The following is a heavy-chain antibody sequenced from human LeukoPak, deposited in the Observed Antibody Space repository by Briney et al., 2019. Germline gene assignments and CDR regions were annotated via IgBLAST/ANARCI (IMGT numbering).Heavy chain of an antibody. CDR3: ARGGLQYSSSWYGAGYNSNFDY. CDR2: IYLGGSS. Sequence: SETLSLTCTVSGGSITSGDYYWSWLRQPAGKGLEWIGRIYLGGSSSYNPSLKSRVTISVDTSKNQFSLKLSSVTAADTAVYYCARGGLQYSSSWYGAGYNSNFDYWRQATLVSVSS. D-gene: IGHD6-13*01. J-gene: IGHJ4*02. CDR1: GGSITSGDYY. V-gene: IGHV4-61*02.